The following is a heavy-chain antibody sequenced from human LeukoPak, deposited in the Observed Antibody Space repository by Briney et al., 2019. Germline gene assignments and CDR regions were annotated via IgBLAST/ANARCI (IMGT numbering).Heavy chain of an antibody. Sequence: KPSETLSLTCTVSGGSIISYYWSWIRQPPGKGLEWIGYIYYSGSTNYNPSLKSRVTISVDTSKNQFSLKLSSATAADTAVYYCARGGGMGHYYYYMDVWGKGTTVTISS. CDR2: IYYSGST. D-gene: IGHD5-24*01. J-gene: IGHJ6*03. V-gene: IGHV4-59*01. CDR3: ARGGGMGHYYYYMDV. CDR1: GGSIISYY.